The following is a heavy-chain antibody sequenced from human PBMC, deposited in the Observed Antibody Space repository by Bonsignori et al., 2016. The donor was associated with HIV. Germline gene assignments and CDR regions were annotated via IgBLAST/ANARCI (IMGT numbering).Heavy chain of an antibody. J-gene: IGHJ6*02. CDR2: ISSSGSYT. CDR3: ASDYLYYYYYGMDV. CDR1: GFTFSSYT. V-gene: IGHV3-21*01. Sequence: EVQLVESGGGLVKPGGSLRLSCGASGFTFSSYTMNWVRKAPGKGLEWVSFISSSGSYTYYADSVKGRFTISRDNAKNSLYLQMNSLRAEDTAVYYCASDYLYYYYYGMDVWGQGTTVTVSS.